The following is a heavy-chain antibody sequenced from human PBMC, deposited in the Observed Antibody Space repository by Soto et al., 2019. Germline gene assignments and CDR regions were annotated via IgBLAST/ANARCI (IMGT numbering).Heavy chain of an antibody. CDR2: INDGGIT. Sequence: QAQLQQSGARLLKPSETLSLTCTVSGGSFTGYFCSWIRQPPGRGLVWIGEINDGGITKYNPSLKSRVTLSADTAKKQFSLRLTSVTVADTAVYYCAPTPRLLVPWGQGSPVFVSS. CDR1: GGSFTGYF. CDR3: APTPRLLVP. V-gene: IGHV4-34*02. J-gene: IGHJ5*02. D-gene: IGHD2-8*02.